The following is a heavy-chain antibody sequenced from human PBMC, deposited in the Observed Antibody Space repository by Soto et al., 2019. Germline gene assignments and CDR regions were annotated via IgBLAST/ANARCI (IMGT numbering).Heavy chain of an antibody. Sequence: GGSLRLSCAASGFTFSSYGMHWVRQVPGKGLEWVAVIWYDGSNKYYADSVKGRFTISRDNSKNTLYLQMNSLRAEDTAVYYCARGSSNYYDSSGYKAPNWFDPWGQGTLVTVSS. CDR1: GFTFSSYG. CDR2: IWYDGSNK. V-gene: IGHV3-33*01. CDR3: ARGSSNYYDSSGYKAPNWFDP. J-gene: IGHJ5*02. D-gene: IGHD3-22*01.